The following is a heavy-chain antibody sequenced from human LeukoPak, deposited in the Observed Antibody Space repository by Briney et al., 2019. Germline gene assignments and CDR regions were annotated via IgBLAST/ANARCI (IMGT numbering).Heavy chain of an antibody. D-gene: IGHD4-17*01. V-gene: IGHV3-30*04. J-gene: IGHJ4*02. CDR2: ISDDGRS. CDR1: GFAFSKYA. CDR3: ARDGDFDY. Sequence: GGSLRLSCAASGFAFSKYAMHWVRQAPGKGLEWVTIISDDGRSNYADSVEGRFTISRDNSKNTLYLQMSSLRAEDTAVYNCARDGDFDYWGQGTLVTVSS.